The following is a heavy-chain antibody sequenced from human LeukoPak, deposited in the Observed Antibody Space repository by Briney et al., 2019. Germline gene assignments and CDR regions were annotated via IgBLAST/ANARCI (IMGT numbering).Heavy chain of an antibody. CDR1: GGSYSGYY. V-gene: IGHV4-34*03. CDR2: INHTGST. D-gene: IGHD4-17*01. J-gene: IGHJ5*02. CDR3: TRDYGHYPNPPT. Sequence: PSETLSLTCAVYGGSYSGYYCSWIRQPPGKVLEWIGEINHTGSTNYNSSLKSRVTISVDTSKNQFSLNLSSVTAADTAVYYCTRDYGHYPNPPTWGQGTLVTVSS.